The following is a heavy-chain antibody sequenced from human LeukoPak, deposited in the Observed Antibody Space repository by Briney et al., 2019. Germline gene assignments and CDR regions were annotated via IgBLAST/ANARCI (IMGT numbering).Heavy chain of an antibody. D-gene: IGHD1-26*01. Sequence: GGSLRLSCAASGLAVSSNYISWVRHAPGKGLERVSVLYSGGSTSYADSVKGRFTISRDNSKNMVYLEMNSLTAEDTAVYFCARGDSGRWNYKRGYDYWGQGTLFTVSS. CDR3: ARGDSGRWNYKRGYDY. CDR1: GLAVSSNY. V-gene: IGHV3-53*01. J-gene: IGHJ4*02. CDR2: LYSGGST.